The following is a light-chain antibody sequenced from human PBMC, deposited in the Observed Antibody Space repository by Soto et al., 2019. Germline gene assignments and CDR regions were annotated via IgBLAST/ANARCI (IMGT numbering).Light chain of an antibody. CDR1: RSISRY. J-gene: IGKJ4*01. CDR2: DAS. Sequence: EIVMTQSPDTLSVSPGEGATLSCRASRSISRYLAWYQQKAGQAPRPLIYDASNRAPGIPARFSGSGSGTDFTLTISSLEPEDFAVYYCHQRSSWPLTFGGGTKVDIK. CDR3: HQRSSWPLT. V-gene: IGKV3-11*01.